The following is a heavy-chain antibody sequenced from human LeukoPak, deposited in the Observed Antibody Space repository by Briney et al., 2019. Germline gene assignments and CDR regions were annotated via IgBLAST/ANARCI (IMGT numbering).Heavy chain of an antibody. CDR2: IDNSVST. J-gene: IGHJ5*02. CDR3: ARSPPWFDP. Sequence: PSETLSLTCTVSGGSISSYYWSWIRQPPGKGLEWIGYIDNSVSTTYNPSLKSRVTISVDTSKNQFSPKLSSVTAADTAVYYCARSPPWFDPWGQGTLVTVSS. V-gene: IGHV4-59*08. CDR1: GGSISSYY.